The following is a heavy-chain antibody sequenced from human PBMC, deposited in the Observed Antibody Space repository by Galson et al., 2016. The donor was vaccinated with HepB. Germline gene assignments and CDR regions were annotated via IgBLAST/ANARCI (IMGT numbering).Heavy chain of an antibody. D-gene: IGHD1-20*01. CDR2: INKDESKK. CDR1: GFTFSQYG. V-gene: IGHV3-33*07. J-gene: IGHJ4*02. Sequence: SLRLSCAASGFTFSQYGMYWVRQAPGKGLEWVAAINKDESKKYYGDSVKGRFTISRDNSRNTLYLQMDSLRAEDAAMYYCARNNWICGVARCSAQDYWGQGTLVIVSS. CDR3: ARNNWICGVARCSAQDY.